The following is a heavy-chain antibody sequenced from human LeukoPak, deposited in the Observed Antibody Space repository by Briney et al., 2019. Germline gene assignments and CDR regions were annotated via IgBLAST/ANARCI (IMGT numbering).Heavy chain of an antibody. V-gene: IGHV4-4*07. CDR2: IYTSGST. CDR1: GGSISSYY. D-gene: IGHD3-22*01. Sequence: SETLSLTCTVSGGSISSYYWSWIRQPAGKGLEWIGRIYTSGSTNYNPSLKSRVTMSVDTSKNQSSLKLSSVTAADTAVYYCARDRINYYDSSGPLGPWGQGTLVTVSS. CDR3: ARDRINYYDSSGPLGP. J-gene: IGHJ5*02.